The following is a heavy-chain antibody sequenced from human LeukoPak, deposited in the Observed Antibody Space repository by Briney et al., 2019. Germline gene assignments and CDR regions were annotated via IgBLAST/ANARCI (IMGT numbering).Heavy chain of an antibody. CDR3: SRAHSTGWLGINDY. Sequence: GRSLRLSCTASGFTFSDYAVTWVRQAPGKGLEWVGFIRSKAHGGTADYATSVKGGYTISRDDSKTIAYLQMDSLKTEDTAVYYCSRAHSTGWLGINDYWGQGALVTVSS. CDR1: GFTFSDYA. CDR2: IRSKAHGGTA. D-gene: IGHD6-19*01. V-gene: IGHV3-49*04. J-gene: IGHJ4*02.